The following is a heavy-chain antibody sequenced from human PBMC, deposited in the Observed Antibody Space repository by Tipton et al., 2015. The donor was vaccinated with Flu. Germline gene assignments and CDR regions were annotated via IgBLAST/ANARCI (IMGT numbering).Heavy chain of an antibody. D-gene: IGHD6-13*01. CDR1: GFTFSSYA. V-gene: IGHV3-23*01. Sequence: SLRLSCAASGFTFSSYAMSWVRQAPGKGLEWVSAISGSGGSTYYADSVKGRFTISRDNSKNTLYLQMNSLRAEDTAVYYCATTAAAGSAFDIWGQGTMVTVSS. CDR3: ATTAAAGSAFDI. J-gene: IGHJ3*02. CDR2: ISGSGGST.